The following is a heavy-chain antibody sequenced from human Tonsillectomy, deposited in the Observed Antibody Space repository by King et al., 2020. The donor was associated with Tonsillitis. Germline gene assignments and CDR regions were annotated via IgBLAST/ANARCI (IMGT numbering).Heavy chain of an antibody. CDR3: AKGGGSYYLPIDP. V-gene: IGHV3-30*18. J-gene: IGHJ5*02. CDR2: ISFDGSNN. Sequence: VQLVESGGGVVQPGRSLRVSCAASGFTFSTSGLHWVRQAPGKGLEWVALISFDGSNNYYADSVKGRFTISRDTSKNTVYLQMNSLRVEDTAVYYCAKGGGSYYLPIDPWGQGTLVIVSS. CDR1: GFTFSTSG. D-gene: IGHD1-26*01.